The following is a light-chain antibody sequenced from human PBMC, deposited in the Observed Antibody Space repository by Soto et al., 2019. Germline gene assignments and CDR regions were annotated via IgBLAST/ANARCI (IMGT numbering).Light chain of an antibody. CDR2: GAS. J-gene: IGKJ2*01. CDR3: QQYGSSPYT. Sequence: EIVLTQYPGTLSLSPGERATLSCRASQSVSSNYLAWSQQKPGQAPRVLIYGASSRATGIPDRFSGSGSGTDFILTISRLEPEDFAVYYCQQYGSSPYTFGQGTKLEIK. CDR1: QSVSSNY. V-gene: IGKV3-20*01.